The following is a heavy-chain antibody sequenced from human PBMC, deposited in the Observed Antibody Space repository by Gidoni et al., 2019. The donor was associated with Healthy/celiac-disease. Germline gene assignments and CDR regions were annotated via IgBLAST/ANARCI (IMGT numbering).Heavy chain of an antibody. CDR2: ISSSSSTI. CDR3: ARGFEPGLQLGWGYYYYGMDV. J-gene: IGHJ6*02. V-gene: IGHV3-48*01. CDR1: GFTFSSYS. Sequence: EVQLVESGGGLVQPGGPLRLSWAASGFTFSSYSMIWVRQATGKGLECVSDISSSSSTIYYADSVKGRFTISRDNAKNSRYLQMNSLRAEGTAVYYCARGFEPGLQLGWGYYYYGMDVWGQGTTVTVSS. D-gene: IGHD5-12*01.